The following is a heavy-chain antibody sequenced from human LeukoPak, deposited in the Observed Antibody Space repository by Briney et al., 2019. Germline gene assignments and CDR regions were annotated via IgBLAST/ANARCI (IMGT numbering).Heavy chain of an antibody. J-gene: IGHJ4*02. Sequence: GGSLRLSCAASGFTFRSYAMSWVRQAPGKGLEWVSAISGSGGSTYYADSVKGRFTISRDNSKNTLYLQMNSLRAEDTAVYYCAKDRRALEMATSYDYWGQGTLVTVSS. CDR3: AKDRRALEMATSYDY. D-gene: IGHD5-24*01. V-gene: IGHV3-23*01. CDR1: GFTFRSYA. CDR2: ISGSGGST.